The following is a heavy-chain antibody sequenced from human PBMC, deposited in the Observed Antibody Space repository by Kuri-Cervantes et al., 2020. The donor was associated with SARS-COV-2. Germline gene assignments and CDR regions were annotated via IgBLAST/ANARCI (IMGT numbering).Heavy chain of an antibody. Sequence: LSLTCAASGFTFSSYEMNWVRQAPGKGLEWVGRIKSKTDGGTTDYAAPVKGRFTISRDDSKNTLYLQMNSLKTEDTAVYYCTTGVTAVAGTPMLLDYWGQGTLVTVSS. CDR3: TTGVTAVAGTPMLLDY. V-gene: IGHV3-15*01. J-gene: IGHJ4*02. CDR1: GFTFSSYE. D-gene: IGHD6-19*01. CDR2: IKSKTDGGTT.